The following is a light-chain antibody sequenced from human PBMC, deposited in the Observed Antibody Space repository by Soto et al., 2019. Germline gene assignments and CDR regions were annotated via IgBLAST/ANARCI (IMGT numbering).Light chain of an antibody. V-gene: IGKV3-15*01. CDR2: GAS. Sequence: ILLAKSRSTRCVSPGDRATLSCRASQSVRGNLAWYQQKPGQSARLLIYGASSRATGIPVRFSGSGSGTEFTLTISSLQPDDFATYYCQHYNSYSEAFGQGTNVDI. J-gene: IGKJ1*01. CDR1: QSVRGN. CDR3: QHYNSYSEA.